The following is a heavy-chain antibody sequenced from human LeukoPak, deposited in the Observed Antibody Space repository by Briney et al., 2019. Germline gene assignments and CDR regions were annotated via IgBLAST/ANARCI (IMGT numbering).Heavy chain of an antibody. Sequence: GGSLRLSCAASGFTFDDYAMHWVRQAPGKGLEWVSLISGDGGSAYYADSVKGRFTTSRDNSKNSLYLQMSSLKTEDTALYYCAKDKSSSRGRDSNLGYWGQGTLVTVSS. CDR1: GFTFDDYA. J-gene: IGHJ4*02. D-gene: IGHD6-6*01. V-gene: IGHV3-43*02. CDR2: ISGDGGSA. CDR3: AKDKSSSRGRDSNLGY.